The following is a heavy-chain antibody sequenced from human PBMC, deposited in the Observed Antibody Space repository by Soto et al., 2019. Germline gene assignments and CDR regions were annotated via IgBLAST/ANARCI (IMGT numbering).Heavy chain of an antibody. CDR2: IYHSGST. CDR3: ARYNDFWSGEHDY. V-gene: IGHV4-4*02. J-gene: IGHJ4*02. D-gene: IGHD3-3*01. CDR1: GGSISSRNW. Sequence: SETLSLTCAVSGGSISSRNWWSWVRQPPGKGLEWIGEIYHSGSTNYNPSLKSRVTISVDKSRNQFSLKLSSVTAADTAVYYCARYNDFWSGEHDYWGQGTLVTVSS.